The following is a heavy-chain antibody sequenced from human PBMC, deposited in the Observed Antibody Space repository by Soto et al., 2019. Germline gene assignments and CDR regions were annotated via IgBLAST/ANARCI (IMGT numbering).Heavy chain of an antibody. CDR2: IYSVGST. CDR1: GDSIITYY. V-gene: IGHV4-4*08. D-gene: IGHD6-13*01. CDR3: GQNLNSRALVH. J-gene: IGHJ4*02. Sequence: SDTLSLTCTVSGDSIITYYWSWIRQSQGKGLEWIGFIYSVGSTNYNPSLKSRVTISVDTPKNQFSLKLSSVTAAATAVFYCGQNLNSRALVHWGKGTLMSVTS.